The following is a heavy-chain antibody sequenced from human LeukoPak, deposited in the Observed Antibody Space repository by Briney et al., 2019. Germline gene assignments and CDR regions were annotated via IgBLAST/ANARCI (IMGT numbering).Heavy chain of an antibody. CDR3: ARRVGYSYGSHWYFDL. J-gene: IGHJ2*01. V-gene: IGHV5-51*01. CDR1: GYSFTSYW. CDR2: IYPGDSDT. Sequence: GESLKISCKGSGYSFTSYWIGWVRQMPGKGLEWMGIIYPGDSDTRYSPSFQGQVTISADKSISTAYLQWSSLKASDTAMYYCARRVGYSYGSHWYFDLWGRGTLVTVSS. D-gene: IGHD5-18*01.